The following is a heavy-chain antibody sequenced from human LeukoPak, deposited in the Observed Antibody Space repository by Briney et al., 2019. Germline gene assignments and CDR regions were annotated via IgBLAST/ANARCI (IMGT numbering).Heavy chain of an antibody. CDR1: GVSISSYY. CDR3: ARHYGP. D-gene: IGHD3-10*01. J-gene: IGHJ5*02. V-gene: IGHV4-59*08. Sequence: PSETLSLTCTVSGVSISSYYWSWIRQPPGKGLEWIGYIYYSGSTYYNPSLKSRVTISVDTSKNQFSLKLNSVTAADTAVYYCARHYGPWGQGTLVTVSS. CDR2: IYYSGST.